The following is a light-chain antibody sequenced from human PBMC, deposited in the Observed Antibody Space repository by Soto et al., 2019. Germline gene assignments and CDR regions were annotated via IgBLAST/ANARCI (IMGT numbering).Light chain of an antibody. J-gene: IGLJ3*02. V-gene: IGLV1-51*02. CDR1: SSRIGDFY. CDR3: GTWDFSLSVWV. CDR2: ENT. Sequence: QSVLTQPPSVSAAPGQKVTISCSVNSSRIGDFYISWYQQLPGTAPKLLIYENTYRPSGIPDRFSGSKSGASATLAITGLQTGDEADYYCGTWDFSLSVWVFGGGTKLTVL.